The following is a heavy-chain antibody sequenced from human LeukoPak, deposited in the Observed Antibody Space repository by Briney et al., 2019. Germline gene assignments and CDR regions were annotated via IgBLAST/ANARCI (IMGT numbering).Heavy chain of an antibody. CDR1: GYTFTSYY. Sequence: GASVKVSCTASGYTFTSYYMHWVRQAPGQGLEWMGIINPSGGSTSYAQKFQGRVTMTRDTSTSTVYMELSSLRSEDTAVYYCARDGTTYYYDSSGYYYAYWGQGTLVTVSS. CDR3: ARDGTTYYYDSSGYYYAY. CDR2: INPSGGST. J-gene: IGHJ4*02. V-gene: IGHV1-46*01. D-gene: IGHD3-22*01.